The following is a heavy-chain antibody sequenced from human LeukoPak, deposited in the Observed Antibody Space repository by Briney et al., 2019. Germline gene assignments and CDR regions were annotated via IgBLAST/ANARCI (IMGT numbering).Heavy chain of an antibody. Sequence: SETLSLTCTVSGGSISSYYWSWIRQPAGKGLEWIGRIYARGSTNYNPSLKSRVTMSVDTSKNQFSLKLSSVTAADTAVYYCARGRYCSADICSGGDAFDIWGQGTMVSVSS. CDR1: GGSISSYY. CDR3: ARGRYCSADICSGGDAFDI. J-gene: IGHJ3*02. V-gene: IGHV4-4*07. D-gene: IGHD2-15*01. CDR2: IYARGST.